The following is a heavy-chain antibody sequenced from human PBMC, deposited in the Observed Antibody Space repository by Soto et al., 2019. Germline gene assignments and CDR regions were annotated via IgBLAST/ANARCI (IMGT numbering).Heavy chain of an antibody. CDR3: ARATVHYYYGMDV. D-gene: IGHD4-17*01. CDR2: IYYSGST. Sequence: SETLSLTCTVSGGSISSYYWSWFRQPPGKGLEWIGYIYYSGSTNYNPSLKSRVTISVDTSKNQFPLKLSSVTAADTAVYYCARATVHYYYGMDVWGQGTTVTVSS. J-gene: IGHJ6*02. V-gene: IGHV4-59*01. CDR1: GGSISSYY.